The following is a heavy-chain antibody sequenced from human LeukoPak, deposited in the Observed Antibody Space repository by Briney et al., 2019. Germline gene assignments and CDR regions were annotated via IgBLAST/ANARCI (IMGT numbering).Heavy chain of an antibody. Sequence: GGSLRLSCAASGFAFSNYGMHWVRQAPGKGLEWVAVIWDDGSNEYYADSVKGRFTIFRDNRRNTLYLQMNRLRAEDAAVYSCARDHSGTQDYWGQGTLVTVSS. J-gene: IGHJ4*02. D-gene: IGHD1-1*01. CDR3: ARDHSGTQDY. CDR2: IWDDGSNE. V-gene: IGHV3-33*01. CDR1: GFAFSNYG.